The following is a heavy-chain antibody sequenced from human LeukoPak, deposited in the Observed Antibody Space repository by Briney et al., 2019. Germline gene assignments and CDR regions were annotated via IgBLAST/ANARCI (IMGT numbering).Heavy chain of an antibody. V-gene: IGHV4-30-2*01. D-gene: IGHD6-6*01. J-gene: IGHJ5*02. CDR3: ARVAGGASSNWFDP. Sequence: SETLSLTCAVSGGSISSGGYSWSWIRQPPGKGLEWIGYIYHSGGTYYNPSLKSRVTISVDRSKNQFSLKLSSVAAADTAVYYCARVAGGASSNWFDPWGQGTLVTVSS. CDR2: IYHSGGT. CDR1: GGSISSGGYS.